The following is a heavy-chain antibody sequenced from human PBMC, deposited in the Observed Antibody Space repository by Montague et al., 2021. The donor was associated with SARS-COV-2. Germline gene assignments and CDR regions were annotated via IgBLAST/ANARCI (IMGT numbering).Heavy chain of an antibody. CDR3: ARFPTSYYYDSKAAPATPDAFDI. J-gene: IGHJ3*02. Sequence: SETLSLTCTVSGGSISSSGYYWGWIRQPPGKGLEWIGSIYYSGSTYYNPSLKSRATISVDTSKNQFSLKLSSVTAADTAVYYCARFPTSYYYDSKAAPATPDAFDIWGRGTMVTVSS. D-gene: IGHD3-22*01. CDR2: IYYSGST. CDR1: GGSISSSGYY. V-gene: IGHV4-39*01.